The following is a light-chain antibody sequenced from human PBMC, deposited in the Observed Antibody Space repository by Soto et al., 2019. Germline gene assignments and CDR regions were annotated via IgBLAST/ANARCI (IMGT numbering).Light chain of an antibody. CDR1: QNLLYSSNNKNY. CDR2: WAS. V-gene: IGKV4-1*01. CDR3: QQYYSSPWT. Sequence: DIVMTQSPDSLAVSLGERATINCKSSQNLLYSSNNKNYLSWYKHQPGQPPKLLIYWASTRESGVPERFSGSGSGTDFTLTISSLQAEDVAVYYCQQYYSSPWTFGQGTKVEIK. J-gene: IGKJ1*01.